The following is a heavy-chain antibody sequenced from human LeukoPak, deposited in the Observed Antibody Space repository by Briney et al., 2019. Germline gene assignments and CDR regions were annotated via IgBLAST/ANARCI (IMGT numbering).Heavy chain of an antibody. D-gene: IGHD3-22*01. Sequence: GGSLRPSCAASGFTFSSYWMHWVRQAPGKGLVWVSRINSDGSSTSYADSVKGRFTISRDNAKNTLYLQMNSLRAEDTAVYYCESQLTFYYDSSVFISGAQGPLSTVSS. J-gene: IGHJ4*02. CDR3: ESQLTFYYDSSVFIS. CDR2: INSDGSST. V-gene: IGHV3-74*01. CDR1: GFTFSSYW.